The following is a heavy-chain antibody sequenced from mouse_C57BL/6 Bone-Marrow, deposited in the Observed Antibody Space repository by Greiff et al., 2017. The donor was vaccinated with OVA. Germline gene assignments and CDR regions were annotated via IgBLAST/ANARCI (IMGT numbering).Heavy chain of an antibody. CDR1: GFSFNTYA. D-gene: IGHD2-4*01. J-gene: IGHJ2*01. V-gene: IGHV10-1*01. CDR3: VRQRYDYDVEDFDY. CDR2: IRSKSNNYAS. Sequence: EVQRVESGGGLVQPKGSLKLSCAASGFSFNTYAMNWVRQAPGKGLEWVARIRSKSNNYASYYADSVKDRFTISRDDSESMLYRQMNNVKTEDTAMYYCVRQRYDYDVEDFDYWGQGTTLTVSS.